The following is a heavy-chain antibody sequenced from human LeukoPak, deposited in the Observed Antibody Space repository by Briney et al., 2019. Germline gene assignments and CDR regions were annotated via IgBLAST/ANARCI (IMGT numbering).Heavy chain of an antibody. Sequence: PGGSLRLSCAASGFTFSDYLMTWVRQAPGKGLEWVANIKEDESEKYYVGSVKGRFTISRDNAKDSLYLQMNRLGAEDSAVYYCARVKWLPLSRSLDVWGQGTTVTVSS. V-gene: IGHV3-7*01. J-gene: IGHJ6*02. CDR3: ARVKWLPLSRSLDV. CDR2: IKEDESEK. CDR1: GFTFSDYL. D-gene: IGHD3-10*01.